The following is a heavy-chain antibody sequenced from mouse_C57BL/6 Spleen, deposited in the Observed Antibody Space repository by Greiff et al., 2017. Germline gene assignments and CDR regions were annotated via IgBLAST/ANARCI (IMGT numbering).Heavy chain of an antibody. D-gene: IGHD1-1*01. J-gene: IGHJ2*01. CDR2: IYPGDGDT. Sequence: QVQLQQSGAELVKPGASVKISCKASGYAFSSYWMNWVKQRPGTGLEWIGQIYPGDGDTNYNGKFKGKATLTADKSSSTAYMQLSSLTSEDSAVYFCARDYGSSFFDYWGQGTTLTVSS. V-gene: IGHV1-80*01. CDR3: ARDYGSSFFDY. CDR1: GYAFSSYW.